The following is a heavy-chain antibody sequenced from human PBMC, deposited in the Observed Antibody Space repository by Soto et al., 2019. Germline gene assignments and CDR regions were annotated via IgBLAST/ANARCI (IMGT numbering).Heavy chain of an antibody. CDR2: IYYSGST. V-gene: IGHV4-31*03. CDR1: GGSISSGGYY. CDR3: ARHTSRYGYRIFDY. D-gene: IGHD5-18*01. J-gene: IGHJ4*01. Sequence: SETLSLTCTVSGGSISSGGYYWSWIRQHPGKGLEWIGYIYYSGSTYYNPSLKSRVTISVDTSKNQFSLKLSSVTAADTAVYYCARHTSRYGYRIFDYWGHGTLVTVSS.